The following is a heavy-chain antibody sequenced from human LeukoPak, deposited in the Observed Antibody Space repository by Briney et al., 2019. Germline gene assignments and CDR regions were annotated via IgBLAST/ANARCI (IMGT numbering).Heavy chain of an antibody. D-gene: IGHD3-16*01. V-gene: IGHV1-69*13. CDR1: GYTFTGYY. J-gene: IGHJ3*02. Sequence: ASVKVSCKASGYTFTGYYMHWVRQAPGQGLEWMGGIIPIFGTANYAQKFQGRVTITADESTSTAYMELSSLRSEDTAVYYCALGVGHAFDIWGQGTMVTVSS. CDR3: ALGVGHAFDI. CDR2: IIPIFGTA.